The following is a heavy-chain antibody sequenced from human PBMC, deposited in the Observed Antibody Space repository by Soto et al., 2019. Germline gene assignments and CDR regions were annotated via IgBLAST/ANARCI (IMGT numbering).Heavy chain of an antibody. J-gene: IGHJ3*02. V-gene: IGHV3-23*01. D-gene: IGHD2-21*02. CDR1: GFTFGNYA. CDR2: ISGGGDGT. CDR3: AKKGLDPLATDCSTGDCHYDFDI. Sequence: EVQLLESGGGLVQPGGSLRLSCAASGFTFGNYAMIWVRQAPGKGLEWVSTISGGGDGTYYADSVRGRFTISREISRNTGDLEVNSLSAEDTAVYYGAKKGLDPLATDCSTGDCHYDFDIWGQGTMVTGSS.